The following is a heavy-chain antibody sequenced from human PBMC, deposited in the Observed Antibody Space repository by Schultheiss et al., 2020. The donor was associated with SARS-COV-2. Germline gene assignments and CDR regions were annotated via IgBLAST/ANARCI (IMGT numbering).Heavy chain of an antibody. CDR2: INHSGST. J-gene: IGHJ5*02. V-gene: IGHV4-34*01. CDR1: GDSIGTYY. Sequence: SETLSLTCSVSGDSIGTYYWNWVRQSPGKGLEWIGEINHSGSTNYNPSLKSRVTISVDTSKNQFSLKLSSVTAADTAVYYCASMLAKAAAGKPDGFDPWGQGTLVTVSS. D-gene: IGHD6-13*01. CDR3: ASMLAKAAAGKPDGFDP.